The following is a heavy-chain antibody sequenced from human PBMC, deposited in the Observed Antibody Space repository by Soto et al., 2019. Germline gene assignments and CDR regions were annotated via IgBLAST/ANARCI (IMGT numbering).Heavy chain of an antibody. CDR1: GGSFSGYY. V-gene: IGHV4-34*01. D-gene: IGHD4-17*01. J-gene: IGHJ4*01. CDR2: INHSGST. CDR3: ARGRPVTTDTDYFDY. Sequence: SETLSLTCAVYGGSFSGYYWSWIRQPPGKGLEWIGEINHSGSTNYNPSLKSRVTISVDTSKNQFSLKLSSVTAADTAVCYCARGRPVTTDTDYFDYWGQGTLVTVSS.